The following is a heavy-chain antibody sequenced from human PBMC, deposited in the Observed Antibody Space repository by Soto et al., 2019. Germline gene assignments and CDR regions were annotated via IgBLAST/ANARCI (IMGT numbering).Heavy chain of an antibody. J-gene: IGHJ4*02. CDR1: GYNFTTYE. CDR3: ARYQPYSTRYYYVDQ. V-gene: IGHV1-18*01. CDR2: ISGHNGHA. D-gene: IGHD6-13*01. Sequence: QVQLVQSGAEVKKPGASVKVSCKTSGYNFTTYEVSWVRQAPGQGLEWMGWISGHNGHANYAQTFQGRVTMTTDTSTPTAYMELRSLRSDDTAVYYCARYQPYSTRYYYVDQWGQGTLAIVTS.